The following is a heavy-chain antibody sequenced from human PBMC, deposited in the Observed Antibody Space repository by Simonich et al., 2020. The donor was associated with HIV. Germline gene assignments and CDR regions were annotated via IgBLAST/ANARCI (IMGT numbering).Heavy chain of an antibody. D-gene: IGHD4-17*01. CDR2: INHSGST. J-gene: IGHJ4*02. Sequence: QVQLQQWGAGLLKPSETLSLTCAVYGGSFSGYYWSRIRQPTGKGLEWIGEINHSGSTNYNPSLKSRVTISVDTSKNQFSLKLSSVTAADTAVYYCARRHPTTVTTPYFDYWGQGTLVTVSS. V-gene: IGHV4-34*01. CDR1: GGSFSGYY. CDR3: ARRHPTTVTTPYFDY.